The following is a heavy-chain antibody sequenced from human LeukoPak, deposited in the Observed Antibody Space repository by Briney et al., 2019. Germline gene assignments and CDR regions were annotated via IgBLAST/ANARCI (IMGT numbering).Heavy chain of an antibody. CDR1: GGSISSGAYY. V-gene: IGHV4-31*03. D-gene: IGHD5-12*01. Sequence: PSETLSLTCTVSGGSISSGAYYWSWIRQHPGKGLEWIGYIYYSGSTYYNPSLKSRVTISVDTSKNQFSLKLNSVTAADTAVYYCARGVWSGYADYYGMDVWGQGTTVTVSS. J-gene: IGHJ6*02. CDR2: IYYSGST. CDR3: ARGVWSGYADYYGMDV.